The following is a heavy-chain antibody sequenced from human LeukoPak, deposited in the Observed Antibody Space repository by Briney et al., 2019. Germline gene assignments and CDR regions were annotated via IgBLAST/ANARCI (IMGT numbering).Heavy chain of an antibody. J-gene: IGHJ4*02. CDR3: AREYYDSSGYFDY. D-gene: IGHD3-22*01. CDR1: GFTFSSYG. V-gene: IGHV3-33*01. CDR2: IWYDGSNK. Sequence: PGGSLRLSCAASGFTFSSYGMHWVRQAPGKGLEWVAVIWYDGSNKYYADSVKGRFTISRDNSKNTLYLQVNSLRAEDTAVYYCAREYYDSSGYFDYWGQGTLVTVSS.